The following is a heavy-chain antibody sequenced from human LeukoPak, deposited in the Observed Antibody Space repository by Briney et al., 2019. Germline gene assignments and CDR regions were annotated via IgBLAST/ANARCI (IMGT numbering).Heavy chain of an antibody. CDR2: ISSSSSTI. CDR3: ARALLVVVTD. CDR1: GFTFSSYS. Sequence: GGSLRLSCAASGFTFSSYSMNWVRQAPGKGLEWVSYISSSSSTIYYADSVKGRFTISRDNAKNSLYLQMNSLRAEDTAVYYCARALLVVVTDWGQGTLVTVSS. J-gene: IGHJ4*02. V-gene: IGHV3-48*01. D-gene: IGHD2-21*02.